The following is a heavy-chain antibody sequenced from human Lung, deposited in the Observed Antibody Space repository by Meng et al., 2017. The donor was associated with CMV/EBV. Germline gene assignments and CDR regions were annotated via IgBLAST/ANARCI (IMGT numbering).Heavy chain of an antibody. CDR1: GGSISSSSYY. CDR2: IYYSGST. V-gene: IGHV4-39*07. J-gene: IGHJ6*02. Sequence: SETLSLTCAVSGGSISSSSYYWGWFRQPPGKGLEWIGSIYYSGSTYYNPSLKSRVTISVDTSKNQFSLKLSSVTAADTAVYYCASEYPEYQWLEDYYYGMDVWXQGTTVXISS. D-gene: IGHD6-19*01. CDR3: ASEYPEYQWLEDYYYGMDV.